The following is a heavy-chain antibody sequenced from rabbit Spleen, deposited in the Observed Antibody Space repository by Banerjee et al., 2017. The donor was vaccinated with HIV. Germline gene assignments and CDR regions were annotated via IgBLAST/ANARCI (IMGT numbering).Heavy chain of an antibody. V-gene: IGHV1S40*01. J-gene: IGHJ4*01. CDR3: ARDGNSGDNGYVDFDL. CDR1: GFSFSGTYY. Sequence: QQLVESGGGLVKPGASLTLTCTASGFSFSGTYYMCWVRQAPGKGLEWIACIYGTSGGNTYYASWVNGRFTISKASSTTVTLQMTSLTAADTATYFCARDGNSGDNGYVDFDLWGPGTLVTVS. CDR2: IYGTSGGNT. D-gene: IGHD6-1*01.